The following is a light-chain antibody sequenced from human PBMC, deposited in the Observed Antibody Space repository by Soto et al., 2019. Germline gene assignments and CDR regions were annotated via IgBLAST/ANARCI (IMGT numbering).Light chain of an antibody. V-gene: IGKV1-12*01. CDR3: QRAYSFPLT. Sequence: DIQMTQSPSSVSASVGDRVTITCRASQGLGVWLGWYQQKPGKAPQLLIFGSSGLQTVVPSRFSCSGSGTDFTLTISCRQPEYFATYYCQRAYSFPLTVGGGTKVEIK. CDR2: GSS. CDR1: QGLGVW. J-gene: IGKJ4*01.